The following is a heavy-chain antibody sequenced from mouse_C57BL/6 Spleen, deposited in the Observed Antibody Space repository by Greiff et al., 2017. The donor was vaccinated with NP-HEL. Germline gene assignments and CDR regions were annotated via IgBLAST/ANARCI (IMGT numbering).Heavy chain of an antibody. V-gene: IGHV1-82*01. J-gene: IGHJ1*03. D-gene: IGHD1-1*01. Sequence: QVQLQQSGPELVKPGASVKISCKASGYAFSSSWMNWVKQRPGKGLEWIGRIYPGDGDTNYNGKFKGKATLTADKSSSTAYMQLSSLTSEDSAVYFCAGSRSWYFDVWGTGTTVTVSS. CDR1: GYAFSSSW. CDR3: AGSRSWYFDV. CDR2: IYPGDGDT.